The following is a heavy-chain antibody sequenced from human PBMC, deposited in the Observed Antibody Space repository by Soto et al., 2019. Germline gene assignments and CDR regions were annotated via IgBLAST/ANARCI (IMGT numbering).Heavy chain of an antibody. J-gene: IGHJ3*02. V-gene: IGHV4-59*01. Sequence: PSETLSLTCTVSGGSISSYYWSWIRQPPGKGLEWIGYIYYSGSTNYNPSLKSRVTISVDTSKNQFSLKLSYVTAADTAVYYCARDLRIAAAEPKILDAFDIWGQGTMVTVSS. CDR3: ARDLRIAAAEPKILDAFDI. CDR2: IYYSGST. CDR1: GGSISSYY. D-gene: IGHD6-13*01.